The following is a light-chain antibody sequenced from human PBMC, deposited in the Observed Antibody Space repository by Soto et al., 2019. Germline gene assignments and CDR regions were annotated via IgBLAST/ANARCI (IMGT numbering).Light chain of an antibody. CDR2: DAS. V-gene: IGKV3-20*01. CDR1: ETVGSNY. J-gene: IGKJ2*01. Sequence: EVVLTQSPCTLSLSPGERATVSCRASETVGSNYLAWYQQQPGQAPRLLIFDASTRATGIPDRFSGSGSATEFSLTISRLEPEDSAVYFCHHYGYGADTFGQGTKLEI. CDR3: HHYGYGADT.